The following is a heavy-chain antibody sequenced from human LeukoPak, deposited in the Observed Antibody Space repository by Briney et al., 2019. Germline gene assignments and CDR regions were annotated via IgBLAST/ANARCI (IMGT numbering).Heavy chain of an antibody. CDR2: IYSGGST. D-gene: IGHD4-23*01. CDR3: ARARLDSRYGGNVVLDY. V-gene: IGHV3-66*01. Sequence: GGSLRLSGAASGFTVSSNYMSWVRQAPGKGLEWVSVIYSGGSTSYADSVKGRFTISRDNSKNTLYLQMNSLRAEDTAVYYCARARLDSRYGGNVVLDYWGQGTLVTVSS. CDR1: GFTVSSNY. J-gene: IGHJ4*02.